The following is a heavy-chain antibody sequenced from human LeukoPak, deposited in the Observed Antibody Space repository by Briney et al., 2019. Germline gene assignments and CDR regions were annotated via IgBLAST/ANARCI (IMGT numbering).Heavy chain of an antibody. D-gene: IGHD1-14*01. CDR2: MNPNSGNT. CDR3: ARHLYPHTEFDF. Sequence: ASVKVSCKASGYTFTSYDINWVRQATGQGLEWMGWMNPNSGNTGYAQKFQGRVTMTRNTSISTAYMELSSLRSEDTAVYYCARHLYPHTEFDFWGQGTLVTVSS. V-gene: IGHV1-8*01. J-gene: IGHJ4*02. CDR1: GYTFTSYD.